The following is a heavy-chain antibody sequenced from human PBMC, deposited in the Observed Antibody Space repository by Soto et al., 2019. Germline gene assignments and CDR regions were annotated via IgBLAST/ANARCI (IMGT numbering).Heavy chain of an antibody. J-gene: IGHJ3*02. CDR3: ARTASCYGSCAFDI. V-gene: IGHV1-69*02. Sequence: QVQLVQSGAEVKKPGSSVKVSCKASGGTFSSYTISWVRQAPGQGLEWMGRIIPILGIANYAQKFQGRVKITADKSTSTAYMELSSLRSEDTAVYYWARTASCYGSCAFDIWGQGTMVTVSS. CDR1: GGTFSSYT. D-gene: IGHD2-2*01. CDR2: IIPILGIA.